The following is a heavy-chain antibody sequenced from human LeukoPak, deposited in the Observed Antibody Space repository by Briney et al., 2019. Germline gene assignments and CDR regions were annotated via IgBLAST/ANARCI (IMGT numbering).Heavy chain of an antibody. CDR1: GYTFTSHG. CDR3: ARSSFCSGGTCYSSLDY. Sequence: ASVKVSCKASGYTFTSHGISWVRQAPGQGLEWMGWISTYNANTNYAQKLQGRVTMTTDTSTSTAYMELRSLRSDDTAIYDCARSSFCSGGTCYSSLDYWGQGTLVTVSS. D-gene: IGHD2-15*01. V-gene: IGHV1-18*01. J-gene: IGHJ4*02. CDR2: ISTYNANT.